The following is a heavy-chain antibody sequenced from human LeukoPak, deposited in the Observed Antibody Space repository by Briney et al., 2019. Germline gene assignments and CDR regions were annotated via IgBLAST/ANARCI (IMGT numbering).Heavy chain of an antibody. D-gene: IGHD3-3*01. CDR1: GYTFTGYY. CDR3: ARYFWSGYYKFDY. Sequence: ASVKVSCKASGYTFTGYYMHWARQAPGQGLEWMGWINPNSGGTNYAQKFQGRVTMSRDTSISTAYMELSRLRSDDTAVYYCARYFWSGYYKFDYWGQGTLVTVSS. J-gene: IGHJ4*02. CDR2: INPNSGGT. V-gene: IGHV1-2*02.